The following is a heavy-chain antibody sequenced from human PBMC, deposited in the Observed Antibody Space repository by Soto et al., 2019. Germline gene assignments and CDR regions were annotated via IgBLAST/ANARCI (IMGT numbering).Heavy chain of an antibody. D-gene: IGHD1-1*01. V-gene: IGHV3-11*06. Sequence: PGGSLRLSCEGSGFTFSDYYISWIRQAPGKGLEWISYSSNSGTSSRYADSVKGRFSISRDNTKNLLYLQMNSLRAEDTAVYYCARPGDNYNRLDYWGQGTPVTVSS. J-gene: IGHJ4*02. CDR2: SSNSGTSS. CDR1: GFTFSDYY. CDR3: ARPGDNYNRLDY.